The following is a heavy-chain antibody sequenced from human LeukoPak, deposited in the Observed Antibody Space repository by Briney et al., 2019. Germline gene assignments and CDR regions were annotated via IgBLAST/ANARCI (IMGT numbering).Heavy chain of an antibody. CDR2: IYYSGST. V-gene: IGHV4-59*01. D-gene: IGHD3-22*01. CDR1: GGSISSYY. CDR3: ARSGYYDSSGSRYFDY. Sequence: TSETLSLTCTVSGGSISSYYWSWIRQPPGKGLEWIGYIYYSGSTNYNPSLKSRVTISVDTSKNQFSLKLSSVTAADTAVYYCARSGYYDSSGSRYFDYWGQGTLVTVSS. J-gene: IGHJ4*02.